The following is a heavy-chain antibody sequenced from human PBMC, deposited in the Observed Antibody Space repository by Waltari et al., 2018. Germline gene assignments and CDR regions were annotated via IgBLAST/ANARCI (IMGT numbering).Heavy chain of an antibody. Sequence: EVQLLESGGGLVQPGGSLRLSCAASGFTFSSYAMSWVRQAPGKGLEWVSAISGSGDNTYYADSVKGRFTISRDNSKNTLYLQMNSLRAEDTSIYFCAKRSYDNAGSFDYWGQGTLVTVSS. J-gene: IGHJ4*02. CDR3: AKRSYDNAGSFDY. D-gene: IGHD3-22*01. V-gene: IGHV3-23*01. CDR1: GFTFSSYA. CDR2: ISGSGDNT.